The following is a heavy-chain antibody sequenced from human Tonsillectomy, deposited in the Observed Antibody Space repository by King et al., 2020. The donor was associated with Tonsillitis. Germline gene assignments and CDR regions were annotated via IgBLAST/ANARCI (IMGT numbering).Heavy chain of an antibody. Sequence: VQLQQWGAGLLKPSETLSLTCAVYGGSFSGYYWSWIRQPPGKGLEWIGEINHSGSTNYNPSLKSRVTISLDTSKNQFSLKLCSVTAADTAVYYWARGRDVWGSYRSRSDYWGQGTLVTVSS. CDR3: ARGRDVWGSYRSRSDY. J-gene: IGHJ4*02. CDR1: GGSFSGYY. V-gene: IGHV4-34*01. D-gene: IGHD3-16*02. CDR2: INHSGST.